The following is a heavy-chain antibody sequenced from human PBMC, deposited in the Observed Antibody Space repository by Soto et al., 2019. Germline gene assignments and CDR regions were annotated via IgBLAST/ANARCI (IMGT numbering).Heavy chain of an antibody. J-gene: IGHJ2*01. V-gene: IGHV3-74*01. CDR2: INPDGTTT. CDR1: GFTFSRYW. D-gene: IGHD3-3*01. CDR3: ASSTRGGFFDL. Sequence: EVQLVESGGDLVQPGGSLTLSCATSGFTFSRYWVHWVRQAPGKGLVWFLRINPDGTTTNFADSVEGRFTISRDNAKNTVYLQMNSLIVEDTAVYYCASSTRGGFFDLWGRGTLVTVSS.